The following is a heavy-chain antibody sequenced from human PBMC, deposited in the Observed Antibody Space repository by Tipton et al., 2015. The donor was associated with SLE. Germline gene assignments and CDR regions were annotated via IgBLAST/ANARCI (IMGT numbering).Heavy chain of an antibody. CDR1: DASISTYF. CDR2: IYYSGST. J-gene: IGHJ6*03. CDR3: ARGVAGYFYYCYLDV. V-gene: IGHV4-59*01. Sequence: TLSLTCTVSDASISTYFWSWIRQPPGKGLEWIGYIYYSGSTNYNPSLKSRVTMSVDTSKNQFSLRLTSVTAADTAVYYCARGVAGYFYYCYLDVWGKGTTVTIPS.